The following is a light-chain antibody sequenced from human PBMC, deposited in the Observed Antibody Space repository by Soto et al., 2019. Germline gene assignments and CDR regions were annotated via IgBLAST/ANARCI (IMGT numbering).Light chain of an antibody. CDR3: SSYVGSNTLI. Sequence: QSVLTQPPSASGSPGQSVTISCTGTSRDVGYYNHVSWYQQQPGRAPKLMIYEVNKRPSGVPDRFSGSKSGNTASLTVSGLQAEDEADYYCSSYVGSNTLIFGGGTKLTVL. CDR1: SRDVGYYNH. V-gene: IGLV2-8*01. CDR2: EVN. J-gene: IGLJ2*01.